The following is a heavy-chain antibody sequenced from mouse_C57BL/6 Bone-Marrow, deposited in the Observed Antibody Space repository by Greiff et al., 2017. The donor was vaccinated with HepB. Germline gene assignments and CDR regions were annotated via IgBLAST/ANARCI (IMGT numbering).Heavy chain of an antibody. V-gene: IGHV1-81*01. CDR1: GYTFTSYG. J-gene: IGHJ3*01. CDR3: ARRQETRGNPAWFAY. CDR2: IYPRSGNT. D-gene: IGHD2-1*01. Sequence: VQLQQSGAELARPGASVKLSCKASGYTFTSYGISWVKQRTGQGLEWIGEIYPRSGNTYYNEKFKGKATLTADKSSSTAYMELRSLTSEDSAVYFCARRQETRGNPAWFAYWGQGTLVTVSA.